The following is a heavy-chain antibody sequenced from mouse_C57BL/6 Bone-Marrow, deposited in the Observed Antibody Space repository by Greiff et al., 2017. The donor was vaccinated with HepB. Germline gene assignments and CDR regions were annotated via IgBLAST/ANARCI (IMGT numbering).Heavy chain of an antibody. J-gene: IGHJ2*01. Sequence: EVQLVESGGGLVKPGGSLKLSCAASGFTFSSYAMSWVRQTPEKRLEWVATISDGGSYTYYPDNVKGRFTISRDNAKNNLYLQMSHLKSEDTAMYYCARYPAYYKALDYWGQGTTLTVSS. CDR1: GFTFSSYA. CDR2: ISDGGSYT. D-gene: IGHD2-12*01. V-gene: IGHV5-4*01. CDR3: ARYPAYYKALDY.